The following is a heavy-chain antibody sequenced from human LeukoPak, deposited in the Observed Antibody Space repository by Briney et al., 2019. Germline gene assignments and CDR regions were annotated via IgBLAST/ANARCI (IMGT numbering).Heavy chain of an antibody. D-gene: IGHD3-10*01. CDR3: ARTPYASGLYGGGWFDP. V-gene: IGHV1-8*01. CDR1: GYTFTSYD. CDR2: MNPNSGNT. Sequence: ASVKVSCKASGYTFTSYDINWVRQATGQGLEWMGWMNPNSGNTGYAQKFQGRVTMTRNTSISTAYMELSSLRSEDTAMYYCARTPYASGLYGGGWFDPWGQGTLVTVSS. J-gene: IGHJ5*02.